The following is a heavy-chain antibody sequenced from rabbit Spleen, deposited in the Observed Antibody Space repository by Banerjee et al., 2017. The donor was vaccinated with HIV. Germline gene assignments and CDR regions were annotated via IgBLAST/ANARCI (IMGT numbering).Heavy chain of an antibody. CDR2: IYAGSSGST. V-gene: IGHV1S40*01. CDR3: ARDSGSSFSSYGMDL. D-gene: IGHD8-1*01. Sequence: QSLEESGGDLVKPGASLTLTCTASGFSFSSNDYMCWVRQAPGKGLEWVACIYAGSSGSTYYATWAKGQFTISKTSSTTVTLQMTSLTVADTATYFCARDSGSSFSSYGMDLWGPGTLVTVS. J-gene: IGHJ6*01. CDR1: GFSFSSNDY.